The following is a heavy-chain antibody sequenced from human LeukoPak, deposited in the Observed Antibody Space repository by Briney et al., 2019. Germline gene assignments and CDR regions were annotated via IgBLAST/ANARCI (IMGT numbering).Heavy chain of an antibody. CDR1: GYTFTSYG. CDR2: NIGYNGNT. V-gene: IGHV1-18*01. CDR3: ARAGWCSGGSCYPGAFDF. J-gene: IGHJ3*01. D-gene: IGHD2-15*01. Sequence: ASVKVSCKASGYTFTSYGVTWVRQAPGQGLEWMGWNIGYNGNTNYAQKFQGRVTMTTDTSTSTAYMELRSLRSDDTAMYYCARAGWCSGGSCYPGAFDFWGQGTMVTVSS.